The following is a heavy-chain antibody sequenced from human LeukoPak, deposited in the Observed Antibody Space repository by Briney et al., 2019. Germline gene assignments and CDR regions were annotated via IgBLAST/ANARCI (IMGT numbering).Heavy chain of an antibody. CDR2: IYYSGST. CDR3: ARERGSSGDFDY. D-gene: IGHD1-26*01. CDR1: GGSFSGYY. Sequence: SETLSLTCAVYGGSFSGYYWSWIRQPPGKGLEWIGYIYYSGSTNYNPSLKSRVTISVDTSKNQFSLKLSSVTAADTAVYYCARERGSSGDFDYWGQGTLVTVSS. J-gene: IGHJ4*02. V-gene: IGHV4-59*01.